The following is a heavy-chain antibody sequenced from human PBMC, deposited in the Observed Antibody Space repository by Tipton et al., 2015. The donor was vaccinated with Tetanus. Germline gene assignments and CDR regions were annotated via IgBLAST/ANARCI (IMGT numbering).Heavy chain of an antibody. CDR3: VSGSALGN. D-gene: IGHD6-25*01. CDR1: GFTFNKFW. V-gene: IGHV3-74*01. Sequence: SLRLSCAASGFTFNKFWMHWVRQAPGKGLVWLSRINSHGTSTSYADSGKGHFVISRDNAKNSLSLQMNSLRTDDTAVYYCVSGSALGNWGQGTLVTVSS. J-gene: IGHJ4*02. CDR2: INSHGTST.